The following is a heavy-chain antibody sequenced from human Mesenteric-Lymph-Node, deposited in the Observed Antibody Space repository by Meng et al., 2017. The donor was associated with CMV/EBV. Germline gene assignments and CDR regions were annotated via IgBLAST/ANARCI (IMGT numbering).Heavy chain of an antibody. V-gene: IGHV3-30-3*01. CDR3: ASCFRSSWYSINY. J-gene: IGHJ4*02. CDR2: ISYDGSNK. Sequence: GGSLRLSCAASGFTFSSYAMHWVRQAPGKGLEWVAVISYDGSNKYYADSVKGRFTISRDNSKNTLYLQMNSLRAEDTAVYYCASCFRSSWYSINYWGQGTLVTVSS. D-gene: IGHD6-13*01. CDR1: GFTFSSYA.